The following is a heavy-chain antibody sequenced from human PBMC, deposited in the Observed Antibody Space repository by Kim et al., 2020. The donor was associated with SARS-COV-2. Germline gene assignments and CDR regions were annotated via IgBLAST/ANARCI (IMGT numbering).Heavy chain of an antibody. CDR1: GYSFTSYW. J-gene: IGHJ5*02. CDR3: ARHGSIAARLSWFDP. D-gene: IGHD6-6*01. CDR2: IYPGDSDT. Sequence: GESLKISCKGSGYSFTSYWIGWVRQMPGKGLEWMGIIYPGDSDTRYSPSFQGQVTISADKSISTAYLQWSSLKASDTAMYYCARHGSIAARLSWFDPWGQGTLVTVSS. V-gene: IGHV5-51*01.